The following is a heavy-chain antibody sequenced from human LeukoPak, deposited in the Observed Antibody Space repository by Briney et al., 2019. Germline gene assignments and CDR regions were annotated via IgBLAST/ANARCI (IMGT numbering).Heavy chain of an antibody. CDR1: GGSFSGYY. J-gene: IGHJ4*02. CDR2: INHSGST. D-gene: IGHD3-10*01. Sequence: SETLSLTCAVYGGSFSGYYWSWVRQPPGKGLEWVGVINHSGSTNYNPSLTSRGTISVDTSKNQFSLKLSSVTAADTAVYYCARGDPYYYYGSGSYLYYFDYWGQGTLVTVSS. V-gene: IGHV4-34*01. CDR3: ARGDPYYYYGSGSYLYYFDY.